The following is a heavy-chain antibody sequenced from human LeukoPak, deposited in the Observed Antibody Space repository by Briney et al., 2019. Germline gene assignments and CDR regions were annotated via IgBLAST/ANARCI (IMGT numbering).Heavy chain of an antibody. V-gene: IGHV4-39*07. J-gene: IGHJ4*02. Sequence: SETLSLTCTVSGGSISSSSYYWGWIRQPPGKGLEWIGSIYYSGSTYYNPSLKSRVTISVDTSKNQFSLKLSSVTAADTAVYYCARDPFSHDYGDYLDSDSDYWGQGTLVTVSS. CDR1: GGSISSSSYY. D-gene: IGHD4-17*01. CDR3: ARDPFSHDYGDYLDSDSDY. CDR2: IYYSGST.